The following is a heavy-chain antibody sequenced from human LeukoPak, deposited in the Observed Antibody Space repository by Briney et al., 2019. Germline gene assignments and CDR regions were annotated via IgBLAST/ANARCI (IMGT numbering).Heavy chain of an antibody. V-gene: IGHV1-8*02. CDR1: GYTFTSYG. Sequence: GASVKVSCKASGYTFTSYGISWVRQAPGQGLEWMGWMNPNIGNTGYAQKFQGRVTMTRNTSISTAYMELSSLRSEDTAVYYCARGHVQWELGPIDSWGQGTLVTVSS. D-gene: IGHD1-26*01. J-gene: IGHJ4*02. CDR3: ARGHVQWELGPIDS. CDR2: MNPNIGNT.